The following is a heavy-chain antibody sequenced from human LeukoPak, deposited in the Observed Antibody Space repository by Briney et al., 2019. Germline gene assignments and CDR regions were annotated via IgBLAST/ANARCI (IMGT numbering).Heavy chain of an antibody. CDR2: MSYDASKK. Sequence: PGGSLRLSCAASGFTFSSYAMHWVRQAPGKGLEWVAIMSYDASKKYYADSVKGRFTISRDYSKNTLYLHMDSLRAEDTAVYYCARDRSSVAGTSSYFDYWGQGTLVTVSS. CDR3: ARDRSSVAGTSSYFDY. J-gene: IGHJ4*02. V-gene: IGHV3-30*04. CDR1: GFTFSSYA. D-gene: IGHD6-19*01.